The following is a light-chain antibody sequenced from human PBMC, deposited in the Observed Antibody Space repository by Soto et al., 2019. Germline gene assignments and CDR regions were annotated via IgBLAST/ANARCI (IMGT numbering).Light chain of an antibody. J-gene: IGKJ4*01. CDR3: QQRSNWPQLT. Sequence: EIVLTQSPATLSLSPGERATLSCRASQSVGTYLAWYQQKPGQAPRLLIYGASNTATGIPARFSGSGSGTDFTLTISSLEPADFAVYYCQQRSNWPQLTFGGGTKVEIK. V-gene: IGKV3-11*01. CDR1: QSVGTY. CDR2: GAS.